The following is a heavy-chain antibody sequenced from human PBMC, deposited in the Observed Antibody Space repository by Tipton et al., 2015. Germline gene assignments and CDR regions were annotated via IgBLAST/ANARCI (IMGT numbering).Heavy chain of an antibody. J-gene: IGHJ6*02. CDR1: GFRFDDYT. CDR2: INWDGDIT. Sequence: QLVQSGGVVVQPGGSLRLSCKASGFRFDDYTMHWVRQAPGKGLEWVSLINWDGDITHYAESVKGRFTVSRDNSKYSLYLQMNSLRSEDTALYYCAKDGPEKGGYLIDEYYYGMDVWGQGTTVTVSS. V-gene: IGHV3-43*01. D-gene: IGHD5-12*01. CDR3: AKDGPEKGGYLIDEYYYGMDV.